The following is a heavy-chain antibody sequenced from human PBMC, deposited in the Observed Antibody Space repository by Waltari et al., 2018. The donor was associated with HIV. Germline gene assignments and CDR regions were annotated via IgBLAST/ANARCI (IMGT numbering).Heavy chain of an antibody. CDR2: ISRDNGTI. CDR3: AKVGMTAVTSYAIDI. J-gene: IGHJ3*02. D-gene: IGHD4-17*01. V-gene: IGHV3-9*01. Sequence: EVQLLESGGGLVQPGGSLRLSCASYGFTFSDYAVHWVRQTPGKGRGWVQGISRDNGTIGYADSVKGRFTISIDNAKNSLSLKMNSLRAEDTALYYCAKVGMTAVTSYAIDIWGQGTMVTVSS. CDR1: GFTFSDYA.